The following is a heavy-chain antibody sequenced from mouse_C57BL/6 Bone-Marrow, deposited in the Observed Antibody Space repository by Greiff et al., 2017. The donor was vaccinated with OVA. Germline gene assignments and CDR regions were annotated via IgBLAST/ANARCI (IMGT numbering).Heavy chain of an antibody. J-gene: IGHJ3*01. CDR3: ARPLDYSNLFAY. CDR2: ISSGGSYT. Sequence: EVKLVESGGDLVKPGGSLKLSCAASGFTFSSYGMSWVRQTPDKRLEWVATISSGGSYTYYPDSVKGRFTISRDNAKNTLYLQMSSLKSEDTAMYYCARPLDYSNLFAYWGQGTLVTVSA. D-gene: IGHD2-5*01. CDR1: GFTFSSYG. V-gene: IGHV5-6*01.